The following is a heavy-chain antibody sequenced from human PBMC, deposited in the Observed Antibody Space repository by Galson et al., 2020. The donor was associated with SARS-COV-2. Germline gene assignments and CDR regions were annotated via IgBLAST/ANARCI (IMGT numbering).Heavy chain of an antibody. Sequence: SVKVSCKASGGTLSSYGLSWVRQAPGHGLAWMGGIIPLSGSVNYAQKFQGRVTITADESTTAAYMEVSSLRSEDTAVYYCATLPNYDILTGYYDYQYLGMDVWGQGTTVTVSS. V-gene: IGHV1-69*13. CDR1: GGTLSSYG. CDR3: ATLPNYDILTGYYDYQYLGMDV. CDR2: IIPLSGSV. J-gene: IGHJ6*02. D-gene: IGHD3-9*01.